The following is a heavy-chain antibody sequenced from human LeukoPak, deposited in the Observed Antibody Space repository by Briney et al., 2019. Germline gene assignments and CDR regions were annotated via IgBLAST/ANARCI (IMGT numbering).Heavy chain of an antibody. Sequence: PSETLSLTCTVSGGSISSYYWSWIRQPPGKGLEWIGYIYYSGSTNYNPSLKSRVTISVDTSKNQFSLKLSSVTAADTAVYYCVRGNRADSGSHFWGQGTLVTVSS. CDR1: GGSISSYY. V-gene: IGHV4-59*01. D-gene: IGHD6-19*01. CDR2: IYYSGST. J-gene: IGHJ4*02. CDR3: VRGNRADSGSHF.